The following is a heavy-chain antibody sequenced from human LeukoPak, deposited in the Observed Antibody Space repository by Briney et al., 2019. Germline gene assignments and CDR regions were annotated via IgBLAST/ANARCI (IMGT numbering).Heavy chain of an antibody. Sequence: GGCLRLSCAASGVTFSNYGMHWVRLAPGKGLEWVALISSNGNDKLYGDSVKGRFTISRDDSKSTLYLQMNSLRVEDTAVYYCTTKVIRGNSGDDYDDWGQGTLVTVSS. CDR2: ISSNGNDK. D-gene: IGHD5-12*01. CDR1: GVTFSNYG. CDR3: TTKVIRGNSGDDYDD. V-gene: IGHV3-30*03. J-gene: IGHJ4*02.